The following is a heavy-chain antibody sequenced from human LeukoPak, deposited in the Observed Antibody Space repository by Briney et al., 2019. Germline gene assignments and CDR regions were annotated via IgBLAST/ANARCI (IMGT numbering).Heavy chain of an antibody. Sequence: GSSVTVSCKASVGTFSSYAISWVRQAPGQGLEWMGGIIPIFGTANYAQKFQGRVTITTDESTSTAYMELSSLRSEDTAVYYCASSTNSGRNGGYFDYWGQGTLVTVSS. CDR1: VGTFSSYA. CDR2: IIPIFGTA. V-gene: IGHV1-69*05. D-gene: IGHD1-26*01. CDR3: ASSTNSGRNGGYFDY. J-gene: IGHJ4*02.